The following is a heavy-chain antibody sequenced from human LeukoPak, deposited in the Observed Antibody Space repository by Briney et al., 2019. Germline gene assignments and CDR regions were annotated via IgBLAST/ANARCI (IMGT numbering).Heavy chain of an antibody. V-gene: IGHV4-31*02. CDR3: ARDGGGSYGWFDP. D-gene: IGHD1-26*01. CDR2: IYYSGST. Sequence: SGTLSLTCTVSGGSISSGGYYWSWIRQHPGKGLEWIGYIYYSGSTYYNPSPKSRVTISVDTSKNQFSLKLSSVTAADTAVYYCARDGGGSYGWFDPWGQGTLVTVSS. CDR1: GGSISSGGYY. J-gene: IGHJ5*02.